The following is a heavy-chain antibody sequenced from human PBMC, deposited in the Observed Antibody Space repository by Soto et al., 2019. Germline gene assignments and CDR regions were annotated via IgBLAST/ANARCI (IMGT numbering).Heavy chain of an antibody. CDR2: INPNIGGT. Sequence: EASVKVSCKASGYTFTGYYIYWVRQAPGQGLEWMGWINPNIGGTNYAQKFQGWVTMTRDTSISTAYMELSRLTSDDTAVYYCARGCGTTSCYEGRTFDIWGQGTMVTVSS. D-gene: IGHD2-2*01. J-gene: IGHJ3*02. CDR1: GYTFTGYY. V-gene: IGHV1-2*04. CDR3: ARGCGTTSCYEGRTFDI.